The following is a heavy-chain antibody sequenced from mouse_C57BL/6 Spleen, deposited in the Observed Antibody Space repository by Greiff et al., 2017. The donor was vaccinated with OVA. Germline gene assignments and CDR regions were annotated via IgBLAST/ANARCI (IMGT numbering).Heavy chain of an antibody. J-gene: IGHJ3*01. CDR1: GYTFTSYW. D-gene: IGHD3-2*02. Sequence: QVQLQQPGAELVKPGASVKLSCKASGYTFTSYWMQWVKQRPGQGLEWIGEIDPSDSYTNYNQKFKGKATLTVDTSSSTAYMQLSSLTSEDSAVYYCARRDSSGSPFAYWGQGTLVTVSA. CDR3: ARRDSSGSPFAY. CDR2: IDPSDSYT. V-gene: IGHV1-50*01.